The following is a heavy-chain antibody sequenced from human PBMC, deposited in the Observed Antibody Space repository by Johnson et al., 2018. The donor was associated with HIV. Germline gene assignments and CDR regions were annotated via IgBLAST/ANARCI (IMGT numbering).Heavy chain of an antibody. CDR3: AKVSGYYDSLSAGWAFDI. CDR2: ISYDGTNK. V-gene: IGHV3-30*04. D-gene: IGHD3-22*01. Sequence: QVQLVESGGGVVQPGGSLRLSCAASEFIFSSYSMHWVRQAPGKGLEWVAVISYDGTNKYYADSVKGRFTISRDNSKNTLYLQMNSLRAEDTAVYYCAKVSGYYDSLSAGWAFDIWGQGTMVTVSS. J-gene: IGHJ3*02. CDR1: EFIFSSYS.